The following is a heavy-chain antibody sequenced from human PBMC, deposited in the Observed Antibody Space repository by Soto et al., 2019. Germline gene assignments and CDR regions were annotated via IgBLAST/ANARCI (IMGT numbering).Heavy chain of an antibody. J-gene: IGHJ6*02. D-gene: IGHD2-15*01. V-gene: IGHV3-30-3*01. Sequence: QVQLVESGGGVVQPGRSLRLSCAASGFTFSSYAMHWVRQAPGKGLEWVAVISYDGSNKYYADSVKGRFTISRDNSKNTLYLQMNSLRAEDTAVYYCAREGRGTDVWGQGTTVTVSS. CDR2: ISYDGSNK. CDR1: GFTFSSYA. CDR3: AREGRGTDV.